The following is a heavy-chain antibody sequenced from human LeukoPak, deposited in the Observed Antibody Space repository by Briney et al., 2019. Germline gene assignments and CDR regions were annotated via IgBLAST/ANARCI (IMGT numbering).Heavy chain of an antibody. CDR2: ISGSSSYI. CDR1: GFTFSSHS. V-gene: IGHV3-21*04. J-gene: IGHJ4*02. CDR3: ARDLAWGAFDY. D-gene: IGHD7-27*01. Sequence: WGSLRLSCAASGFTFSSHSMNWVRQAPGKGLEWVSSISGSSSYIYYADSVKGRFTISRDDSKNTLSLQMNSLRVEDTAVYYCARDLAWGAFDYWGQGTLVTAFS.